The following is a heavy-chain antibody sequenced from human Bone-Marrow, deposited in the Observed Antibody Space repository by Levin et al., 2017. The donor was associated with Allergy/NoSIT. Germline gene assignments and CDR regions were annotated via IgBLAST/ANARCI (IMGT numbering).Heavy chain of an antibody. V-gene: IGHV4-34*01. CDR3: ARGGRYCSGVCNYYLDS. CDR1: GGSFSGSY. CDR2: ISPTGDT. D-gene: IGHD2-8*01. J-gene: IGHJ4*02. Sequence: ESLKISCAVSGGSFSGSYWTWIRQSPDKGLEWLGEISPTGDTNYNPSLESRVTISVDTSNLHFSLRMTAMTAADTAVYYCARGGRYCSGVCNYYLDSWGQGVLVTVSS.